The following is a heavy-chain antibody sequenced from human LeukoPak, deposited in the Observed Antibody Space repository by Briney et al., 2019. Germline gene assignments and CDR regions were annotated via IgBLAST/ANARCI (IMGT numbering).Heavy chain of an antibody. CDR2: INPSGGTT. CDR3: ARDLIAATGVRPHYFDY. J-gene: IGHJ4*02. Sequence: ASVTVSCKASGYIFTRYYMHWVRQAPGQGLEWMGIINPSGGTTSYAQKFQGRVTMTWDTSTSTVFLDLSSLKSEDTAIYYCARDLIAATGVRPHYFDYWGQGTLVTVSS. CDR1: GYIFTRYY. D-gene: IGHD2-15*01. V-gene: IGHV1-46*01.